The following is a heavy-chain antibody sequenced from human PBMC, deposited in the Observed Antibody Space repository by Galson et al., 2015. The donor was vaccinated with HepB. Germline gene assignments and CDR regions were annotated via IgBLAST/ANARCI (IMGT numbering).Heavy chain of an antibody. D-gene: IGHD5-18*01. CDR2: LFYSGST. CDR1: GAFIRDHY. CDR3: ARHRRIQLWSFDY. V-gene: IGHV4-59*08. J-gene: IGHJ4*02. Sequence: ETLSLTCSVSGAFIRDHYWSWIRQPPGKGLEWIGYLFYSGSTNYNPSLKSRVTMSLDTSRNQFSLKLSSVTAADTAVYYCARHRRIQLWSFDYWDRGTLVIVSS.